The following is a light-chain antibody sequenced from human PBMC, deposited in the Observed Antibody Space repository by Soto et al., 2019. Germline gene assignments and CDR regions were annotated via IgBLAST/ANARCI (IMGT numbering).Light chain of an antibody. J-gene: IGLJ1*01. Sequence: QSALTQPASVSGSPGQSITISCTGTSSDVGGYDYVSWFQQYPGSTPKLIIYEVTNRPSGVSNRFAGSKSGNTASLTISGLQAEDEAEYYCSSYAPATALLFGTGTKLTVL. CDR3: SSYAPATALL. V-gene: IGLV2-14*01. CDR2: EVT. CDR1: SSDVGGYDY.